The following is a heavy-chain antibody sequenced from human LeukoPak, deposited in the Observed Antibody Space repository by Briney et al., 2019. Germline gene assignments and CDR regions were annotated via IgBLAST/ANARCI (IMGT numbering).Heavy chain of an antibody. CDR3: ARGSLLRYFDWLGYYYMDV. V-gene: IGHV3-48*03. CDR1: GFTFSSYE. J-gene: IGHJ6*03. Sequence: GGSLRLSCAASGFTFSSYEMNWVRQAPGKGLEWVSYISSSGSTIYYANSVKGRFTISRDNAKNTLYLQMNSLRAEDTAVYYCARGSLLRYFDWLGYYYMDVWGKGTTVTVSS. D-gene: IGHD3-9*01. CDR2: ISSSGSTI.